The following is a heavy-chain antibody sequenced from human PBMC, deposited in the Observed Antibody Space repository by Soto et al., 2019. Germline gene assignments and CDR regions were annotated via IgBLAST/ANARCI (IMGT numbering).Heavy chain of an antibody. CDR1: GGSISSSSYY. D-gene: IGHD3-3*01. V-gene: IGHV4-39*01. CDR2: IYYSGST. Sequence: SETLSLTCTVSGGSISSSSYYWVWIRQPPGKGLEWIGSIYYSGSTYYNPSLKSRVTISVDTSKNQFSLKLSSVTAADTAVYYCARRTDFWSGYIDAFDIWGQGTMVTVSS. J-gene: IGHJ3*02. CDR3: ARRTDFWSGYIDAFDI.